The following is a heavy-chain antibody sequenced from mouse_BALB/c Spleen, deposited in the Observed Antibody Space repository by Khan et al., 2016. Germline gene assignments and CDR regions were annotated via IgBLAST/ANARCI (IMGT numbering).Heavy chain of an antibody. Sequence: DLVKPGASVKLSCKASGYTFTSYWINWIKQRPGQGLEWIGRIAPGSGFTYYNEMFKGKATLTVDPSSSTAYIQLSSLSSEDSAVYFCAIEGTVPLMDYMGQGTSVTVSS. J-gene: IGHJ4*01. V-gene: IGHV1S41*01. CDR1: GYTFTSYW. CDR3: AIEGTVPLMDY. D-gene: IGHD1-1*01. CDR2: IAPGSGFT.